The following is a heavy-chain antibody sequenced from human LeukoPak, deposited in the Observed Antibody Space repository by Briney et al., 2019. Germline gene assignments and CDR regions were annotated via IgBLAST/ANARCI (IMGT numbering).Heavy chain of an antibody. CDR3: ARDFVAMVRVLYYYMHV. Sequence: GGSLRLSCAASGFILDDYGMHWLRQAPGKGLEGVSSISSCSSYILYQHSLKGRFTISRDNAQNPVYLQVNSLNPDDSGVLFCARDFVAMVRVLYYYMHVWGKGTTVTIS. J-gene: IGHJ6*03. D-gene: IGHD3-10*01. CDR2: ISSCSSYI. CDR1: GFILDDYG. V-gene: IGHV3-21*06.